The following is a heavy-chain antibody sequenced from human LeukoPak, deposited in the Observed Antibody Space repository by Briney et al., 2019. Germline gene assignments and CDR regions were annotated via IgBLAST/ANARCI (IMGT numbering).Heavy chain of an antibody. CDR2: INHSGST. D-gene: IGHD3-10*01. J-gene: IGHJ4*02. V-gene: IGHV4-34*01. CDR3: ASPWGYGSGI. Sequence: PSETLSLTCAVCGGSFSGYYWNWIRQPPGKGLEWIGEINHSGSTNYNPSLKSRVTISVDTSKKQFSLKLSSVTAADTAMYYCASPWGYGSGIWGQGTLVTVSS. CDR1: GGSFSGYY.